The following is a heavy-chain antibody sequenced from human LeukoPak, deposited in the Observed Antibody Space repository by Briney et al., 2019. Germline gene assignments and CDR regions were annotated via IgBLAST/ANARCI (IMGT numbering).Heavy chain of an antibody. CDR2: INPNSGGT. CDR1: GYTFTGYY. J-gene: IGHJ4*02. D-gene: IGHD1-26*01. V-gene: IGHV1-2*02. CDR3: ARGPAFWELLLDY. Sequence: ASVKVSCKASGYTFTGYYMHWVRQAPGQGLEWMGWINPNSGGTNYAQKFQGRVTMTRDTSISTAYMELSRLRSDDTAVYYCARGPAFWELLLDYWGQGTLVTVSS.